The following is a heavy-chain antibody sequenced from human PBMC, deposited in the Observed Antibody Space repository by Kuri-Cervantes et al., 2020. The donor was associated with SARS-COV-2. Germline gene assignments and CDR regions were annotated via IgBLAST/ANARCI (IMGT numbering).Heavy chain of an antibody. CDR1: GGSFSGYY. CDR3: AGRGTAAAGRKGDY. D-gene: IGHD6-13*01. J-gene: IGHJ4*02. Sequence: SETLSLTCAVYGGSFSGYYWSWIRQPPGKGLEWIGEINHSGSTNYNPSLKRRVTISVDKSKNQFSLKLNSVTAAGTAVYYCAGRGTAAAGRKGDYWGQGVLVTVSS. V-gene: IGHV4-34*01. CDR2: INHSGST.